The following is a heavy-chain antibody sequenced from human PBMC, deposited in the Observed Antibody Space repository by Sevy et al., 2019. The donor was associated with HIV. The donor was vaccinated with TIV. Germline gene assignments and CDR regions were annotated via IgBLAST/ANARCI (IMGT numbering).Heavy chain of an antibody. CDR3: AKGSVHDTSGYYYTLVAFDY. V-gene: IGHV3-23*01. CDR2: ISGSGGST. Sequence: GGSLRLSCAASGFPFSGYAMTWVRQAPGKGLEWVSAISGSGGSTYYADSVKGRFSISRDNSKNTLYLQMSSLRAEDTAVYFCAKGSVHDTSGYYYTLVAFDYWGQGTPVTVSS. D-gene: IGHD3-22*01. J-gene: IGHJ4*02. CDR1: GFPFSGYA.